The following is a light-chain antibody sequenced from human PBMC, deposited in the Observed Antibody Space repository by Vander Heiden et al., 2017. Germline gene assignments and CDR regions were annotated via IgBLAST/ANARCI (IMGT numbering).Light chain of an antibody. J-gene: IGKJ4*01. CDR1: QTISTY. CDR3: QQDSDWPLT. Sequence: EEVMTQSPATLSVSPGERVTLSCRASQTISTYLAWYQQKPGQPPRLLIYGASTRATGVPARFSGSGSGTEFALTISSLQSEDFAVYYCQQDSDWPLTFGGGTTVEIK. V-gene: IGKV3-15*01. CDR2: GAS.